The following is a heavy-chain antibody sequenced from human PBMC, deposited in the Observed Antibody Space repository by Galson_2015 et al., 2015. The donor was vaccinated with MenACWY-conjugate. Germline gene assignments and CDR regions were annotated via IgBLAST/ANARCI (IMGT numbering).Heavy chain of an antibody. D-gene: IGHD2/OR15-2a*01. CDR1: GFTFSSYT. J-gene: IGHJ4*02. V-gene: IGHV3-21*01. CDR2: ITSSSSYI. Sequence: SLRLSCAASGFTFSSYTMNWVRQAPGKGLEWVSSITSSSSYIYFADSVKGRFTISRDNAKNSLYPQMNSLRAEDTAVYYCARDLEVGTTGECGYGGQGTLVTVSS. CDR3: ARDLEVGTTGECGY.